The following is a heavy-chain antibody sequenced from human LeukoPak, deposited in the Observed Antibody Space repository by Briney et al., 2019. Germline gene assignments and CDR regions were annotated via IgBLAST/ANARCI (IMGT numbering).Heavy chain of an antibody. J-gene: IGHJ4*02. CDR3: ARDVSGLLWFGEFGDYYFDY. Sequence: ASVKVSCKASGYTFTSYDINWVRQATGQGLEWMGWMNPNSGNTGYAQKFQGRVTMTRNTSISTAYMELSSLRSEDTAVYYCARDVSGLLWFGEFGDYYFDYWGQGTLVTVSS. V-gene: IGHV1-8*01. D-gene: IGHD3-10*01. CDR1: GYTFTSYD. CDR2: MNPNSGNT.